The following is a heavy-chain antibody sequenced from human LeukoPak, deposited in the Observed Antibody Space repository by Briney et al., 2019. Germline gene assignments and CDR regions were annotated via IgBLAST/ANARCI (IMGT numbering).Heavy chain of an antibody. J-gene: IGHJ4*02. CDR1: GGSISSSNW. CDR3: AKDPQHDGIRGVDDY. Sequence: SGTLSLTSAVSGGSISSSNWWRRVRQPPGKGLEWIREIYHSGSTSYNPSLKSRVTISVDKSKNQFSLRLTSVTAADTAMYYCAKDPQHDGIRGVDDYWGRGTLVTVSS. V-gene: IGHV4-4*02. CDR2: IYHSGST. D-gene: IGHD3-10*01.